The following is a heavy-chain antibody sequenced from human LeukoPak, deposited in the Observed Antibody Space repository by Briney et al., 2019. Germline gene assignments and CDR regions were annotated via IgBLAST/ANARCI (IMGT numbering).Heavy chain of an antibody. CDR2: VSGSGGST. J-gene: IGHJ4*02. CDR1: AFTFRPYA. D-gene: IGHD5-18*01. V-gene: IGHV3-23*01. Sequence: HPGGSQRLSCAASAFTFRPYAMIWVRQAQGKGLEWVSTVSGSGGSTYYADSVKGRFTISRDNSNNTLYLEMNSLRAEDTAVYYCAKGAASRGYTYVANWGQGTLVTVSS. CDR3: AKGAASRGYTYVAN.